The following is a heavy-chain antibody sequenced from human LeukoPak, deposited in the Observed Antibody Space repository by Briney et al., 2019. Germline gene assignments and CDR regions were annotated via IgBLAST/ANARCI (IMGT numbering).Heavy chain of an antibody. Sequence: GGSLRLSCAASGFTFSSYDMHWVRQAPGKGLEWVSAICTAGDTYYPGSVKGRFTISRENAKNSLYLQMNSLRAGDTAVYYCARGHRGLAYMDVWGKGTTVTISS. J-gene: IGHJ6*03. CDR1: GFTFSSYD. CDR3: ARGHRGLAYMDV. CDR2: ICTAGDT. V-gene: IGHV3-13*01. D-gene: IGHD5-12*01.